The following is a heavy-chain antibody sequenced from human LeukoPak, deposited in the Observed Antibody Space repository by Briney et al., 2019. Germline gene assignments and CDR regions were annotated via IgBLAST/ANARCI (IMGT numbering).Heavy chain of an antibody. CDR2: ISNTGVSR. J-gene: IGHJ4*02. CDR3: AKGEFGSGWPN. V-gene: IGHV3-23*01. D-gene: IGHD6-19*01. Sequence: TGGSLSLSCAASGFTFRSYAMNWVRQAPRKGLEWVSGISNTGVSRDYADSVKGRFTISRDNSKNTLYLQMNSLRAEDTAVYYCAKGEFGSGWPNWGQGTLVTVSS. CDR1: GFTFRSYA.